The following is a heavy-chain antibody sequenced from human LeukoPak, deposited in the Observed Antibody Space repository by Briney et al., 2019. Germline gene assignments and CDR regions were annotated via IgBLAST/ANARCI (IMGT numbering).Heavy chain of an antibody. CDR2: IYPGDSDT. Sequence: GESLKISCKGSGYSFTSYWIGWVLQMPGKGLEWMVIIYPGDSDTRYSPSFQGQVTISADKSISTAYLQWSSLKASDTAMYHCARAPSYCGGDCYSDYWGQGTLVTVSS. CDR1: GYSFTSYW. V-gene: IGHV5-51*01. J-gene: IGHJ4*02. CDR3: ARAPSYCGGDCYSDY. D-gene: IGHD2-21*02.